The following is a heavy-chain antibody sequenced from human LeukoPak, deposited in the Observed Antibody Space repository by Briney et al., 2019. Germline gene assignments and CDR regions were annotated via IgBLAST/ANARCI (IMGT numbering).Heavy chain of an antibody. CDR2: IYSGGTI. J-gene: IGHJ4*02. V-gene: IGHV3-53*01. D-gene: IGHD3-22*01. CDR3: AREGSYDGSTMWYFDY. Sequence: GGSLRLSCAASGFTVSSNYMAWVRQAPGKGLEWVSVIYSGGTIYYADSVKCRFTISRDNSKNTLYLQMNSLRAEDTAVYYCAREGSYDGSTMWYFDYWGQGTLVTVSS. CDR1: GFTVSSNY.